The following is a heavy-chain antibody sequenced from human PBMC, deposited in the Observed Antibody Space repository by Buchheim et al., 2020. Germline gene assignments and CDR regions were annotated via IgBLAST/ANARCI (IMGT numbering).Heavy chain of an antibody. CDR3: AREDILTDYYIYGGGNYYHSMDV. Sequence: EVQLVESGGGLVQPGASLRLSCAASGFTFSSYWMTWVRQAPGKGLEWVGNIKKDGSEKNYVDSVKGRFTISRDNAKNSLYLQMNSLRAEDTAVYYCAREDILTDYYIYGGGNYYHSMDVWGQGTT. CDR2: IKKDGSEK. D-gene: IGHD3-9*01. CDR1: GFTFSSYW. J-gene: IGHJ6*02. V-gene: IGHV3-7*01.